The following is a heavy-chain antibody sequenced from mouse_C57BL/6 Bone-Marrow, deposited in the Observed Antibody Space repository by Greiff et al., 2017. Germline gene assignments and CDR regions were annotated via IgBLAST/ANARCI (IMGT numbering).Heavy chain of an antibody. D-gene: IGHD2-12*01. J-gene: IGHJ1*03. CDR3: ARAEVYDGRRGWYFDV. CDR1: GYTFTSYW. CDR2: IDPSDSYT. V-gene: IGHV1-59*01. Sequence: VQLQQPGAELVRPGTSVKLSCKASGYTFTSYWLHWVKQRPGQGLEWIGVIDPSDSYTNYNQKFKGKATWTVDTSSSTAYMQISSLTSEDSAVYYCARAEVYDGRRGWYFDVWGTGTTVTVSS.